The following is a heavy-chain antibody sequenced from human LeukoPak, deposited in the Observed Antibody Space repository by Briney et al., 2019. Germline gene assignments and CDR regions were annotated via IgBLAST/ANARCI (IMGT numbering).Heavy chain of an antibody. CDR3: ARDPYCSSTSCWNYFDY. Sequence: SETLSLTCTVSGGSISSSGYYWGWIRQPPGKGLEWIGYIYYSGSTYYNPSLKSRVTISVDTSKNQFSLKLSSVTAADTAVYYCARDPYCSSTSCWNYFDYWGQGTLVTVSS. D-gene: IGHD2-2*01. V-gene: IGHV4-39*07. CDR2: IYYSGST. CDR1: GGSISSSGYY. J-gene: IGHJ4*02.